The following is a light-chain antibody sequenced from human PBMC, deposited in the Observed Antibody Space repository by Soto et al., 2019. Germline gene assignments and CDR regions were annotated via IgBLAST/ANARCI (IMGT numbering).Light chain of an antibody. CDR3: QHYNSYSEA. CDR1: QGISNY. J-gene: IGKJ1*01. Sequence: DIQMTQSPSSLSSSVVDIVTSRCRASQGISNYLAWYQQKPGKAPKLLIYKASTLKSGVPSRFSGSGSGTEFTLTISSLQPDDFATYYCQHYNSYSEAFGQGTKVDIK. V-gene: IGKV1-5*03. CDR2: KAS.